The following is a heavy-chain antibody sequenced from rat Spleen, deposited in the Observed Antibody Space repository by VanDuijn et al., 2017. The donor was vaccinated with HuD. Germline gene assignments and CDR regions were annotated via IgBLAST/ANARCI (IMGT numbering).Heavy chain of an antibody. V-gene: IGHV3-1*01. J-gene: IGHJ2*01. CDR1: GYSITSNF. CDR2: ISYSGST. Sequence: EVQLQESGPGLVKPSQSLSLTCSVTGYSITSNFWGWIRKFPGNKMEWMGDISYSGSTSYNPSLKSRISITRDTSKNQFFLQVNSVTTEDTATYYCARFPIYYYSALFDYWGQGVMVTVSS. CDR3: ARFPIYYYSALFDY. D-gene: IGHD1-1*01.